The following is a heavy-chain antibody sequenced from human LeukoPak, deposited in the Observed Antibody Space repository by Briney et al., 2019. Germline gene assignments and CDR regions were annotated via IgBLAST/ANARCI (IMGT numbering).Heavy chain of an antibody. D-gene: IGHD3-10*01. Sequence: SETLSLTCTVSGGSISSSSYYWGWIRQPPGKGLEWIGSIYYSGSTYYNPSLKSRVTISVDTSKNQFSLKLSSVTAADTAVYYCTREIWFGEFFYWFFDLWGRGTLVTVSS. J-gene: IGHJ2*01. CDR2: IYYSGST. CDR3: TREIWFGEFFYWFFDL. V-gene: IGHV4-39*07. CDR1: GGSISSSSYY.